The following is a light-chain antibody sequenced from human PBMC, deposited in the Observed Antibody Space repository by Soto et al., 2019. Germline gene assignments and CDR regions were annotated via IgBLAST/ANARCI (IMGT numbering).Light chain of an antibody. V-gene: IGKV3D-15*01. CDR1: QSVSSSY. CDR3: QQYNNWPGT. J-gene: IGKJ1*01. Sequence: EVVLTQSPGTLSLSPGERATLSCRASQSVSSSYLAWYQQKPGQAPSLLIYDASSRATGIPARFSGSGSGTEFTLTISSLQSEDFAVYYCQQYNNWPGTFGQGTKVDIK. CDR2: DAS.